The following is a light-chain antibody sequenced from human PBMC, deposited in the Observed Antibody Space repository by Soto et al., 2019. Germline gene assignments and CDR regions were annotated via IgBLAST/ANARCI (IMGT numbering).Light chain of an antibody. Sequence: QSALTQPASVSGSPGQSITISCTGTSSDIGSYDYVSWYQQHPGKAPNLIIYEVTDRPSGVSNRFSGSKSGNTASLTISGLQAEDEADYYCSSFTSTSTRRFGSGTKVTVL. CDR3: SSFTSTSTRR. CDR1: SSDIGSYDY. CDR2: EVT. V-gene: IGLV2-14*01. J-gene: IGLJ1*01.